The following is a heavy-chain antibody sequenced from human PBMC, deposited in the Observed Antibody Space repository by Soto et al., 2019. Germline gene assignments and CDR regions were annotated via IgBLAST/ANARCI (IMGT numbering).Heavy chain of an antibody. Sequence: PXXTLSLACAVYGGSFSGYYWRWIRQPPGKGLEWIGEINHSGSTNYNPSLKSRVTISVDTSKNQFSLKLSSVTAADTAVYYCARGKGTAAGTQFFDYWGQGTLVTVSS. V-gene: IGHV4-34*01. D-gene: IGHD6-13*01. CDR3: ARGKGTAAGTQFFDY. CDR2: INHSGST. CDR1: GGSFSGYY. J-gene: IGHJ4*02.